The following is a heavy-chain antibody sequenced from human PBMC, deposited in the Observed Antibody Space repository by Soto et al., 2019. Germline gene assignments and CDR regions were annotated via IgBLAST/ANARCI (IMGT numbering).Heavy chain of an antibody. D-gene: IGHD3-16*01. CDR3: ARDWGGLGY. Sequence: GGSLRLSCAASGFTFSTYWMTWVRQAPGKGLEWVANISKDGSGKSYVDSVKGRFTISRDNGKNSLYLEMNSLRVEDTDVYYCARDWGGLGYWGQGTLVTVSS. V-gene: IGHV3-7*03. CDR1: GFTFSTYW. J-gene: IGHJ4*02. CDR2: ISKDGSGK.